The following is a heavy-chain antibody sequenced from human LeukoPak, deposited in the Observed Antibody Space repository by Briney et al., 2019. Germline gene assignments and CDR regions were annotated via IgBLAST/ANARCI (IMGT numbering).Heavy chain of an antibody. J-gene: IGHJ4*02. Sequence: SETLSLTCTVSGGSISSHYWSWIRHPPGKALEWIGYIYYSVSTNYNPSLKSRVTISGGTSKNQFSLKMNSVTAADTAVYYCARAKGYNYGYGIDYWGQGTLVTVSS. CDR2: IYYSVST. CDR3: ARAKGYNYGYGIDY. V-gene: IGHV4-59*11. D-gene: IGHD5-18*01. CDR1: GGSISSHY.